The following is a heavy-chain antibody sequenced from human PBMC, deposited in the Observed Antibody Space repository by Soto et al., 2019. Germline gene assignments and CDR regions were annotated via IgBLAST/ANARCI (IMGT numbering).Heavy chain of an antibody. CDR2: IYYSGST. CDR1: GGSISSSSYY. J-gene: IGHJ4*02. Sequence: QLQLQESGPGLVKPSETLSLTCTVSGGSISSSSYYWGWIRQPPGKGLEWIGSIYYSGSTYYNPSLKSRVTISVDTSKNQFSLKLSSVTAADTAVYYCARSYYGSGIFDYWGQGTLVTVSS. CDR3: ARSYYGSGIFDY. V-gene: IGHV4-39*01. D-gene: IGHD3-10*01.